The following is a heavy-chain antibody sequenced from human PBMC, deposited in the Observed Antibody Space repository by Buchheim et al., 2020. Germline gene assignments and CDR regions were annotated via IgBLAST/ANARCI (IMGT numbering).Heavy chain of an antibody. CDR1: GGSISSSSYY. CDR3: ASVDIVATTFRFFDY. D-gene: IGHD5-12*01. Sequence: QLQLQESGPGLVKPSETLSLTCTVSGGSISSSSYYWGWVRQPPGQGLEWIGSIYYSGSTYYNPSLKSLVTISVDTSKNLFSLKLSSVTAADTAVYYCASVDIVATTFRFFDYWGQGTL. CDR2: IYYSGST. J-gene: IGHJ4*02. V-gene: IGHV4-39*01.